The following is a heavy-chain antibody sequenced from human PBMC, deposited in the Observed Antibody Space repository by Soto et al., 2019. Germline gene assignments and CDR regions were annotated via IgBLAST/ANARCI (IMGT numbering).Heavy chain of an antibody. CDR1: GGSLSSGGYY. CDR3: ARGSTYYDFPDY. Sequence: TLSLPCTVSGGSLSSGGYYWSWIRQHPGKGMEWIGYIYYSGSTYYNPSLKSRVTISVDTSKNQFSLKLSSVTAADTAVYYCARGSTYYDFPDYWGQGDLVTVYS. J-gene: IGHJ4*02. CDR2: IYYSGST. D-gene: IGHD3-3*01. V-gene: IGHV4-31*03.